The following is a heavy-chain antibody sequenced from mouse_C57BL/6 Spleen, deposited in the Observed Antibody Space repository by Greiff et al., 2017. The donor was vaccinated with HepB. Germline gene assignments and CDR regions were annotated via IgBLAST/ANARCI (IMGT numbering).Heavy chain of an antibody. CDR1: GYTFTSYW. V-gene: IGHV1-64*01. Sequence: QVQLQQSGAELVKPGASVKLSCKASGYTFTSYWMHWVKQRPGQGLEWIGMIHPNSGSTNYNEKFKSKATLTVDKSSSTAYMQLSSLTSEDSAVYYCASYYYGSSPSYAMDYWGQGTSVTVSS. J-gene: IGHJ4*01. CDR3: ASYYYGSSPSYAMDY. D-gene: IGHD1-1*01. CDR2: IHPNSGST.